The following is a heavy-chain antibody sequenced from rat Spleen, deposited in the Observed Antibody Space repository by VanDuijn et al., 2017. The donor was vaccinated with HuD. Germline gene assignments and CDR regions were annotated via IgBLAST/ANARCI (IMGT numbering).Heavy chain of an antibody. CDR1: GFTFKNYW. V-gene: IGHV5-31*01. D-gene: IGHD1-1*01. Sequence: EVQLVESGGGLVQPGRSLKLSCVASGFTFKNYWMTWIRQAPGKGLEWVASITNSAGSTYYPDSVKGRFTISRDNTKSTLYLQMDSLRSEDSATYYCTRGGYYRCWGQGVMVTVSS. CDR3: TRGGYYRC. J-gene: IGHJ2*01. CDR2: ITNSAGST.